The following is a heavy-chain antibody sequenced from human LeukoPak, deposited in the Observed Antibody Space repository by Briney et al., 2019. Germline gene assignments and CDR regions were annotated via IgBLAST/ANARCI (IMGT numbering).Heavy chain of an antibody. V-gene: IGHV3-23*01. D-gene: IGHD2-2*03. CDR2: ISGSGGST. Sequence: PGGSLRLSCAASGFTFSSYAMSWVRQAPGKGLEWVSAISGSGGSTYYADSVKGRFTISRDNSKNTLYLQLNSLRAEDTAVYYRARDLGGYCSSSSCPSDYWGQGTLVSVSS. CDR3: ARDLGGYCSSSSCPSDY. J-gene: IGHJ4*02. CDR1: GFTFSSYA.